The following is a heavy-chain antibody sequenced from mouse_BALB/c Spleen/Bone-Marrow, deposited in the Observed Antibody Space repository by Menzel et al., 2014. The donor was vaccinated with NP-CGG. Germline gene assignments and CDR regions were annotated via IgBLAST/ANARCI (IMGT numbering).Heavy chain of an antibody. CDR3: ARDVPLYDVGYFDY. CDR2: ISSGSSTI. D-gene: IGHD2-14*01. J-gene: IGHJ2*01. CDR1: GFTFSSFG. V-gene: IGHV5-17*02. Sequence: VQLKESGGGLVQPGGSRKLSYAASGFTFSSFGMHWVRQAPEKGLEWVAYISSGSSTIYYADTVKGRFTISRDNPKNTLFLQMTSLRSEDTAMYYCARDVPLYDVGYFDYWGQGTTLTVSS.